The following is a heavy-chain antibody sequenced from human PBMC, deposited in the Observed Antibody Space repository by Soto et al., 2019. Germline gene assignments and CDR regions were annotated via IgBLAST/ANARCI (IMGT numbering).Heavy chain of an antibody. CDR2: INSDSGDT. CDR3: ARDRRASGTYDGMDV. J-gene: IGHJ6*02. D-gene: IGHD3-10*01. Sequence: QVHLVQSGAEVKKPGASVKVSCETSGYNCSAYYIHWVRQTPGQGLEWMGWINSDSGDTTYAQKFQGRVTMTRDMSTSVAYMELSRLTPDDRAVYYCARDRRASGTYDGMDVWGQGTPVAVS. V-gene: IGHV1-2*02. CDR1: GYNCSAYY.